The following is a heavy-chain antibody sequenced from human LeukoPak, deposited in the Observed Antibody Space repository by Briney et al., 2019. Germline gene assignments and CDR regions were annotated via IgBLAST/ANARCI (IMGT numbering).Heavy chain of an antibody. CDR3: ARRRYYDSSGYLD. D-gene: IGHD3-22*01. J-gene: IGHJ1*01. Sequence: SETLSLTCTVSGDSIRSSSYYWDWIRQPPGKGLEWIGTIYYSGRTYYNPSLKSRVTISIDTSKNQFSLKLTSVTAADTAVYYCARRRYYDSSGYLDWGQRTLLTVSS. V-gene: IGHV4-39*01. CDR2: IYYSGRT. CDR1: GDSIRSSSYY.